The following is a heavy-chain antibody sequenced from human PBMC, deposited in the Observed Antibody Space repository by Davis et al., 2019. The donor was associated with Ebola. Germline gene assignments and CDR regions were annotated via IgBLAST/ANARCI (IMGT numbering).Heavy chain of an antibody. V-gene: IGHV5-51*01. CDR2: IYTGDSDT. CDR1: GNSFTSHW. J-gene: IGHJ3*02. D-gene: IGHD2-8*02. CDR3: VSLRRTITGMDDAFDI. Sequence: GESLKISCKDSGNSFTSHWIGWVRQMPGKGLEWMGIIYTGDSDTRYSPSFRGQVIISADKSIKTAFLQWSSLKASDTAMYYCVSLRRTITGMDDAFDIWGQGTMVTVSS.